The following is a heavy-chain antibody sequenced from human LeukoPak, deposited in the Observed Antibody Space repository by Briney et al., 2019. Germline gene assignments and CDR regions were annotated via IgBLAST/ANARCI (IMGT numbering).Heavy chain of an antibody. D-gene: IGHD1-14*01. CDR2: IRYDGSNK. J-gene: IGHJ5*02. Sequence: GGSLRLSCAASGFTFSSYGMHWVRQAPGKGLEWVAFIRYDGSNKYYADSVKGRFTISRDNSKNTLYLQMNSLRAEDTAVYYCAKDGLRYLNWFDPWGQGTLVTVSS. CDR3: AKDGLRYLNWFDP. V-gene: IGHV3-30*02. CDR1: GFTFSSYG.